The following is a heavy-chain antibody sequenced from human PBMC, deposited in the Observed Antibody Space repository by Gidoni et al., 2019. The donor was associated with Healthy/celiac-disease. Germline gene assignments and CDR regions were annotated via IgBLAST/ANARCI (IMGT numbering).Heavy chain of an antibody. CDR1: VFTFSSYG. CDR3: ARVMSMAIAARGVFGY. Sequence: QVQLVESGGGVVQPGRSLRLSCAASVFTFSSYGMHGVRQAPGKGLEWVAVIWYDGSNKYYADSVKGRFTISRDNSKNTLYLQMNSLRAEDTAVYYCARVMSMAIAARGVFGYWGQGTLVTVSS. J-gene: IGHJ4*02. V-gene: IGHV3-33*01. D-gene: IGHD6-6*01. CDR2: IWYDGSNK.